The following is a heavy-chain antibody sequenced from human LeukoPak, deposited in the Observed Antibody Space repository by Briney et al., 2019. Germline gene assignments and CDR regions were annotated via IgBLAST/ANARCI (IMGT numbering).Heavy chain of an antibody. Sequence: GESLKISCKGFGYTFTDYWIGWVRQMPGKGLEWMGIIYPGDSDTRYSPSFQGQVTISADKSISTAYLQWSSLKASDTAMYYCARRTGYSSGWYYGYYFDYWGQGTLVTVSS. D-gene: IGHD6-19*01. CDR1: GYTFTDYW. CDR3: ARRTGYSSGWYYGYYFDY. CDR2: IYPGDSDT. J-gene: IGHJ4*02. V-gene: IGHV5-51*01.